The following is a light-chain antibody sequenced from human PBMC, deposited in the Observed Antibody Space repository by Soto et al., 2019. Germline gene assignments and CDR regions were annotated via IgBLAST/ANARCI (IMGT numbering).Light chain of an antibody. CDR1: QSLYSNGNNY. J-gene: IGKJ4*01. V-gene: IGKV2-28*01. CDR2: LGS. CDR3: MQALQTPLT. Sequence: DIVMTQSPLSLPVTPGEPASISCRSSQSLYSNGNNYLDWFLQKPGQSPQVLIYLGSHRASGVPYRFSGSGSGTDFTLKISTVEAEDVGIYYCMQALQTPLTFGGGTKVEI.